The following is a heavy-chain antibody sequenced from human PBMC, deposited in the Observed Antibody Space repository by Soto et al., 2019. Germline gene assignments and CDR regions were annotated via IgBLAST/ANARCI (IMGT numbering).Heavy chain of an antibody. CDR3: AREDYYYYGMDV. Sequence: EVQLVESGGGLIQPGGSLRLSCAASGFTVNSNYMSWVRQAPGRGLEWVSVIYSGGNTYYADSVKGRFTISRDSSKNTLFLQMDSLRAEDTAVYYCAREDYYYYGMDVWGQGTTVTVSS. CDR1: GFTVNSNY. J-gene: IGHJ6*02. CDR2: IYSGGNT. V-gene: IGHV3-53*01.